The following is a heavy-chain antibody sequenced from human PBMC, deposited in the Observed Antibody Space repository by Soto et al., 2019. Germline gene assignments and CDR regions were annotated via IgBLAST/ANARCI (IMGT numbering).Heavy chain of an antibody. D-gene: IGHD3-3*01. CDR2: IIPIVGIT. CDR3: ARDDDGFSAVETGGVEF. V-gene: IGHV1-69*08. CDR1: GGTFSSST. Sequence: QVQLVQSGPEVKKPGSSVKVSCKASGGTFSSSTISWVRQAPGQGLEWMGRIIPIVGITTYAEKFQGRVTVVADTSTNAADMELNNLRSEDTAVYYCARDDDGFSAVETGGVEFWGRGTLITVSS. J-gene: IGHJ2*01.